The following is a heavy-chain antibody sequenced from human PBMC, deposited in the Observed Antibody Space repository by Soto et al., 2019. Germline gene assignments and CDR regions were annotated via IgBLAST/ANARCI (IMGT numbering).Heavy chain of an antibody. J-gene: IGHJ5*02. CDR2: ISAYNGNT. D-gene: IGHD2-15*01. CDR3: ARDRLPGRYCSGGSCYTDWFYP. CDR1: GYTFTNYG. V-gene: IGHV1-18*01. Sequence: QVQLVQSGAEVKKPGASVKVSCKASGYTFTNYGINWVRQAPGQGLEWMGWISAYNGNTNYAQKLQARVTMTTDTSTSTAYMELRSLRSDDTAVYYCARDRLPGRYCSGGSCYTDWFYPWGQGTLVTVSS.